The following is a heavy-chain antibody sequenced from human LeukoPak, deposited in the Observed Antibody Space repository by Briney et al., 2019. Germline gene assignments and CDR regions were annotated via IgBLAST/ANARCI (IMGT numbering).Heavy chain of an antibody. D-gene: IGHD3-22*01. CDR3: ARDSSGYYGLIDY. CDR2: ISRGGSTK. V-gene: IGHV3-48*03. J-gene: IGHJ4*02. Sequence: GGSLRLSCAASVFAFSSYQMHWVREAPGEGLECVSYISRGGSTKYDRDSVEGRFNISRDNAKNSLYLQMNSLRAEDTAVYYCARDSSGYYGLIDYWGQGTLVTVSS. CDR1: VFAFSSYQ.